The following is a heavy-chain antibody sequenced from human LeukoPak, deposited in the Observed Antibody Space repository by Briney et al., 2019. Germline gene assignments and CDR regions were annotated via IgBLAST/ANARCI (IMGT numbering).Heavy chain of an antibody. J-gene: IGHJ4*02. CDR1: GGSISSYY. Sequence: SETLSLTCTVSGGSISSYYWSWIRQPPGKGLEWIGYIYYNGNTNYNPSLKSRVTISIDTSKNQFSLKLSSVTAADTAVYYCARARYYYTYWGQGTLVTVSS. V-gene: IGHV4-59*01. CDR3: ARARYYYTY. CDR2: IYYNGNT.